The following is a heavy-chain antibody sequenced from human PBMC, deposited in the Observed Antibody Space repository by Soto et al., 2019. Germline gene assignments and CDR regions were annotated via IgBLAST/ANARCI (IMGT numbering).Heavy chain of an antibody. V-gene: IGHV4-59*01. CDR3: ARSRDGYNLNPIDQ. CDR1: TGSTNSFY. D-gene: IGHD5-12*01. J-gene: IGHJ4*02. Sequence: QVQLQVSGPGLVKPSATLSLSCTVSTGSTNSFYWSWIRQPPGKGLQWLGYFFYTGSTNHNPSLKSRVTLSLDMSSNQFSLRLSSVTAADTAMYSCARSRDGYNLNPIDQWGQGLLVTGSS. CDR2: FFYTGST.